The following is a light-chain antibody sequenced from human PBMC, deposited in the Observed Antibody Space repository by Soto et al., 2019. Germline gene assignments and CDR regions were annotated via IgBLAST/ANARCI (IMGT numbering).Light chain of an antibody. V-gene: IGKV3D-15*01. CDR2: GAS. Sequence: EIVMTQSPATLSVSPGERATLSCRASQSVTSNLAWYQQTPGQAPRLLIYGASTRATGIPARFSASGSGTEFTLTISSLRSEDFAVYYCQQYDNWLGTFGQGTKVDIK. CDR1: QSVTSN. J-gene: IGKJ1*01. CDR3: QQYDNWLGT.